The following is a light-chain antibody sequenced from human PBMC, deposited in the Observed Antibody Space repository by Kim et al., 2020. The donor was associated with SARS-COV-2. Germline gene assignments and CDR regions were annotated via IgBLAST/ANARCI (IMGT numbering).Light chain of an antibody. CDR3: AAWDDSLSGPV. V-gene: IGLV1-47*02. J-gene: IGLJ3*02. CDR1: SPNIGSNY. CDR2: SNN. Sequence: QSVLTQPPSASGTPGQRVTISCSGSSPNIGSNYVYWYQQLPGTAPKLLIYSNNQRPSGVPDRFSGSKSGTSASLAISGLRSEDEADYYCAAWDDSLSGPVFGGGTQLTV.